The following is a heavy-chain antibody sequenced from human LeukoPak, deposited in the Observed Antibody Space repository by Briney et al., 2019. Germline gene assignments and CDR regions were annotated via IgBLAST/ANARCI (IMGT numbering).Heavy chain of an antibody. CDR3: ARRHSSSCLDY. CDR2: IYYSGST. Sequence: SETLSLTCTVSGGSVSSSGYYWGWIRQPPGKGLEWIGSIYYSGSTYYNPSLKSRVTISVDTSKNQFSLKLSSVTAADTAVYYCARRHSSSCLDYWGQGTLVTVSS. CDR1: GGSVSSSGYY. V-gene: IGHV4-39*01. J-gene: IGHJ4*02. D-gene: IGHD6-13*01.